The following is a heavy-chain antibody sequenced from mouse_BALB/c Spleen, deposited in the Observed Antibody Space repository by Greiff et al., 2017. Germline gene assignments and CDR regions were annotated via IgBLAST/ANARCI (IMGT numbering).Heavy chain of an antibody. V-gene: IGHV2-6-7*01. D-gene: IGHD1-2*01. Sequence: QVQLKESGPGLVAPSQSLSITCTVSGFSLTGYGVNWVRQPPGKGLEWLGMIWGDGSTDYNSALKSRLSISKDNSKSQVFLKMNSLQTDDTARYYCARDDALYGYGWFAYWGQGTLVTVSA. CDR1: GFSLTGYG. CDR3: ARDDALYGYGWFAY. J-gene: IGHJ3*01. CDR2: IWGDGST.